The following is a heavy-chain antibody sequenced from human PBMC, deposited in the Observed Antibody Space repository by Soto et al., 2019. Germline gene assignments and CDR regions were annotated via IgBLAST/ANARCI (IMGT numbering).Heavy chain of an antibody. Sequence: SETLSLTCTVSGGSISSYYWSWIRQPPGKGLEWIGYIYYSGSTNYDPSLKSRVTISVDTSKNQFSLKLSSVTAADTAVYYCAREYCGGDCYSPESYYYMDVWGQGTLVTVSS. CDR1: GGSISSYY. CDR2: IYYSGST. D-gene: IGHD2-21*01. CDR3: AREYCGGDCYSPESYYYMDV. J-gene: IGHJ6*03. V-gene: IGHV4-59*12.